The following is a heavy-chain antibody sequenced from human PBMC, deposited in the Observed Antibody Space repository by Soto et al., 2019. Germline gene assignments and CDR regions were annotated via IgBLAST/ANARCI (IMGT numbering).Heavy chain of an antibody. Sequence: ASVKVSCKXSGYTFTSYGISWVRQAPGQGLEWMGWISAYNGNTNYAQKLQGRVTMTTDTSTSTAYMELRSLRSDDTAVYYCAIKRTDYDSSGYFPIYWGQGTLVTV. CDR1: GYTFTSYG. V-gene: IGHV1-18*01. J-gene: IGHJ4*02. CDR3: AIKRTDYDSSGYFPIY. D-gene: IGHD3-22*01. CDR2: ISAYNGNT.